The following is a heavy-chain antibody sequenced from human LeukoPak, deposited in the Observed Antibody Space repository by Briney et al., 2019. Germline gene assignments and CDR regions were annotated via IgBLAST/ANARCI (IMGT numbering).Heavy chain of an antibody. Sequence: GGSLRLSCAASGFTFTTYAMSWVRQAPGRGLEWVATISGSSGRTDYADSVKGRFTISRDNSKNTLYLQMHSLRAEDTAVYYCAKGLSVTSMGIDYWGQGTRVTVSS. CDR3: AKGLSVTSMGIDY. V-gene: IGHV3-23*01. CDR2: ISGSSGRT. D-gene: IGHD4-17*01. J-gene: IGHJ4*02. CDR1: GFTFTTYA.